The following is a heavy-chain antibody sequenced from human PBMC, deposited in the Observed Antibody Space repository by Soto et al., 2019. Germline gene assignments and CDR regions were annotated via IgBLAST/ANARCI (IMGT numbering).Heavy chain of an antibody. CDR1: GYDFTSYG. CDR3: ARGRIVASIHDAFEI. CDR2: ISAYNGKR. Sequence: QGQLLQSGDEVKKPGASVRVSCRASGYDFTSYGISWVRQAPGQGLEWVSWISAYNGKRDTAQKLQGRVTMTLATSTDTAHMELGDLTSADTAVYYCARGRIVASIHDAFEIWGQGTMVAVSS. D-gene: IGHD2-21*01. J-gene: IGHJ3*02. V-gene: IGHV1-18*01.